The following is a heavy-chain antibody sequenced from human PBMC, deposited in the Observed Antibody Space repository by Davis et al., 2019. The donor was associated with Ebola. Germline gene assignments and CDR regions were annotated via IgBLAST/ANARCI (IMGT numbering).Heavy chain of an antibody. CDR2: IYYSGST. CDR3: ARGWGYCSSTSCYSLYYGMDV. CDR1: GGSFSGYY. J-gene: IGHJ6*02. Sequence: MPSETLSLTCAVYGGSFSGYYWGWIRQPPGKGLEWIGSIYYSGSTYYNPSLKSRVTISVDTSKNQFSLKLSSVTAADTAVYYCARGWGYCSSTSCYSLYYGMDVWGQGTTVTVSS. D-gene: IGHD2-2*01. V-gene: IGHV4-34*01.